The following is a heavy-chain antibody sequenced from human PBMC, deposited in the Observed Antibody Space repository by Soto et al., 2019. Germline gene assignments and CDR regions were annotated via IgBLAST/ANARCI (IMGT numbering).Heavy chain of an antibody. CDR1: GYTFTGYY. CDR3: ARGEKGDYIWGSYRFPHAFDI. V-gene: IGHV1-2*04. CDR2: INPNSGGT. D-gene: IGHD3-16*02. J-gene: IGHJ3*02. Sequence: ASVKVSCKASGYTFTGYYMHWVRQAPGQGLEWMGWINPNSGGTNYAQKFQGWVTMTRDTSISTAYMELSRLRSDDTAVYYCARGEKGDYIWGSYRFPHAFDIWGQGTMVTVSS.